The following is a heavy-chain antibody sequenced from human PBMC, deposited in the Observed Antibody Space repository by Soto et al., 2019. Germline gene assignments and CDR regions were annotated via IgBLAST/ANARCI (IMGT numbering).Heavy chain of an antibody. CDR3: ARGSFGSGSKFDY. CDR1: GFTFSSYW. Sequence: EVQLVESGGGLVQPGGSLRLSCAASGFTFSSYWMSWVRQAPGKGLEWVANIKQDGSEKYYVDSVKGRFTISRDNAKNSLYLQMDSLRAEDTAAYYCARGSFGSGSKFDYWGQGTLVTVSS. V-gene: IGHV3-7*01. J-gene: IGHJ4*02. D-gene: IGHD3-3*01. CDR2: IKQDGSEK.